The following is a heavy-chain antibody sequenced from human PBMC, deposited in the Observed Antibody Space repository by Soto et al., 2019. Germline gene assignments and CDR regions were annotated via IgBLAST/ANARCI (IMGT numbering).Heavy chain of an antibody. D-gene: IGHD2-15*01. CDR2: ISAGGSII. CDR1: EFSFSSFE. Sequence: DVQLVESGGALVQPGGSLRLSCAASEFSFSSFEMNWVRQAPGRGLEWVSYISAGGSIIYHADSVKGRFIISRDNTKNSLSLQMNRLRAEDTGVYYCARDSRTPSPVVLDYWGQGTLFNVSA. J-gene: IGHJ4*02. V-gene: IGHV3-48*03. CDR3: ARDSRTPSPVVLDY.